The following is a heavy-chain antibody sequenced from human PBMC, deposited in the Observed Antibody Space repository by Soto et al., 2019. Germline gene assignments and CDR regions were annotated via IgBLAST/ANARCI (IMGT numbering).Heavy chain of an antibody. Sequence: SETLSLTCAVYGGSISGHYWNWIRQPPGKGLEWIGEINHSGRTNYNPSLKSRVTISVDTSKNHFSLNLGSVTAADTAVYFCARGNIAAALVYWGQGTLVTVSS. CDR3: ARGNIAAALVY. V-gene: IGHV4-34*01. D-gene: IGHD6-13*01. CDR1: GGSISGHY. CDR2: INHSGRT. J-gene: IGHJ4*02.